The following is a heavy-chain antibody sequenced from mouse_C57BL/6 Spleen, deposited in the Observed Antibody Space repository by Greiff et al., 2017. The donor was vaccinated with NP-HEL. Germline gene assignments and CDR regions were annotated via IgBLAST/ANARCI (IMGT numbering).Heavy chain of an antibody. V-gene: IGHV2-2*01. CDR1: GFSLTSYG. D-gene: IGHD2-10*01. CDR2: IWSGGST. CDR3: ARSYYGNMYYFDY. Sequence: VMLVESGPGLVQPSQSLSITCTVSGFSLTSYGVHWVRQSPGKGLEWLGVIWSGGSTDYNAAFISRLSISKDNSKSQVFFKMNSLQADDTAIYYCARSYYGNMYYFDYWGQGTTLTVSS. J-gene: IGHJ2*01.